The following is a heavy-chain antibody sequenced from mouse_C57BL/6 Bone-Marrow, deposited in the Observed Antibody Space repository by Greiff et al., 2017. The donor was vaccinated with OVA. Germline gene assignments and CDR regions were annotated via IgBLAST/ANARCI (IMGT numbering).Heavy chain of an antibody. CDR1: GFTFSSYG. CDR2: ISSGGSYT. J-gene: IGHJ2*01. V-gene: IGHV5-6*02. D-gene: IGHD1-2*01. Sequence: EVKVVESGGDLVKPGGSLKLSCAASGFTFSSYGMSWVRQTPDKRLEWVATISSGGSYTYYPDSVKGRFTISRDNAKNTLYLQLSSLKSEDTAMYYCARRHYRDYWGQGITLTVSS. CDR3: ARRHYRDY.